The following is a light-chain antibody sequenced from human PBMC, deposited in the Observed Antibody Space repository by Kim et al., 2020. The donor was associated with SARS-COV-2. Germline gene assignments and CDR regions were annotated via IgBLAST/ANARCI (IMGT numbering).Light chain of an antibody. CDR2: TAS. J-gene: IGKJ1*01. V-gene: IGKV1-39*01. Sequence: DIQMTQSPSSLSASVGDRVTITCRASQDISRYLNWYQQKPGKAPKLLIYTASSLQSGVPSRFTGSGSETDFTLTITSLQPEDFATYYCKQTSSAPRTFGQGTKVDIK. CDR3: KQTSSAPRT. CDR1: QDISRY.